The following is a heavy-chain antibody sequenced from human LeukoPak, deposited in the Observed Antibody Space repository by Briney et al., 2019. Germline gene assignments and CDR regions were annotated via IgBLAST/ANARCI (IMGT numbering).Heavy chain of an antibody. CDR2: IYYSGST. V-gene: IGHV4-59*01. Sequence: SETLSLTCTVSGGSISSYYWSWIRQPPGKGLEWIGYIYYSGSTNYNPSLKSRVTISVDTSKNQFSLKLSSVTAADTAVYYCARELLWFGESRSPNYYGMDVWGQGTTVTVSS. D-gene: IGHD3-10*01. CDR3: ARELLWFGESRSPNYYGMDV. CDR1: GGSISSYY. J-gene: IGHJ6*02.